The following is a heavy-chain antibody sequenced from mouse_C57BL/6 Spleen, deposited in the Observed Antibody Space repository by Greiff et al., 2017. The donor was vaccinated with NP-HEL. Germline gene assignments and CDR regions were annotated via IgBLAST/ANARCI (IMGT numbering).Heavy chain of an antibody. CDR3: AREGDNNYCDY. J-gene: IGHJ2*01. D-gene: IGHD1-1*01. CDR2: INPSSGYT. V-gene: IGHV1-7*01. CDR1: GYTFTSYW. Sequence: VQLQQSGAELAKPGASVKLSCKASGYTFTSYWMHWVKQRPGQGLEWIGYINPSSGYTKYNQKFKDKATLTVDKSSSTAYMQLSSLTYEDSAVYYCAREGDNNYCDYWGQGTTLTVSS.